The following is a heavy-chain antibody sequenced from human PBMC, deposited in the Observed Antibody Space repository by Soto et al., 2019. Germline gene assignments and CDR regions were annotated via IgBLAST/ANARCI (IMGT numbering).Heavy chain of an antibody. J-gene: IGHJ5*02. CDR2: IYYSGST. D-gene: IGHD2-15*01. V-gene: IGHV4-59*12. Sequence: SETLSLTCTVSGGSITSDYSCWSWIRQPPGKGLEWIGYIYYSGSTNYNPSLKSRVTISVDTSNNQFSLTLKYVTAADTAVYYCATLPPRIEVTVLPIPTWGQGTLVTVSS. CDR1: GGSITSDYSC. CDR3: ATLPPRIEVTVLPIPT.